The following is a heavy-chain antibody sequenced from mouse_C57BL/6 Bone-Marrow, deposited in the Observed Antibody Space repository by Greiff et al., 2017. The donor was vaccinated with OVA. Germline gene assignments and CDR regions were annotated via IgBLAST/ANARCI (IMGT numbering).Heavy chain of an antibody. Sequence: QVQLQQPGAELVRPGASVKMSCKASGYTFTSYWITWVKQRPGHGLEWIGDIYPGSGSTNYNEKFKSKATLTVDTSSSTAYMQLSSLTSEDSAVYYCASILYYGNYYWYFDVWGTGTTVTVSS. CDR1: GYTFTSYW. CDR3: ASILYYGNYYWYFDV. CDR2: IYPGSGST. D-gene: IGHD2-1*01. J-gene: IGHJ1*03. V-gene: IGHV1-55*01.